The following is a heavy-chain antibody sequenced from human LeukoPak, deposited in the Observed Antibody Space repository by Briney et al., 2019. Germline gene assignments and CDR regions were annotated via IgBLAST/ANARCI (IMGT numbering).Heavy chain of an antibody. D-gene: IGHD6-19*01. J-gene: IGHJ4*02. V-gene: IGHV3-7*03. CDR1: GFTFSAHW. Sequence: GGSLRLSCAASGFTFSAHWMSWVRQAPGKGLEWVANIKEDGSEKYYVDSVKGRFTISRDIAKNSLYLQMNSLRAEDTAVYYCAKYGIEVAGKALPDWWGQGTLVTVSS. CDR3: AKYGIEVAGKALPDW. CDR2: IKEDGSEK.